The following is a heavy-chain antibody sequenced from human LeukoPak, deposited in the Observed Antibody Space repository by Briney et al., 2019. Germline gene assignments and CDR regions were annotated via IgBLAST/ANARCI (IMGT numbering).Heavy chain of an antibody. CDR1: GFTFSNYA. Sequence: GGSLRLSCSASGFTFSNYAMHWVRQAPGKGLEYVSAISSNGGSTYYADSVKGRFTISRDNSKNTLYLQMSSLRAEDTAVYYCARGCSSTSCHTADNWFDPWGQGTLVTVSS. J-gene: IGHJ5*02. D-gene: IGHD2-2*01. CDR3: ARGCSSTSCHTADNWFDP. V-gene: IGHV3-64D*09. CDR2: ISSNGGST.